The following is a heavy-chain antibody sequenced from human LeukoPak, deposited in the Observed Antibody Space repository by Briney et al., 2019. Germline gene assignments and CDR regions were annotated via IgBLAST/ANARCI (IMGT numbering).Heavy chain of an antibody. CDR1: GGSISSYY. CDR2: IYTSGST. CDR3: ARPVEMATTADAFDI. Sequence: SETLSLTCTVSGGSISSYYWSWIRQPAGKGLEWIGRIYTSGSTNYNPSLKSRVTMSVDTSKNQFSLKLSSVTAADTAVYYCARPVEMATTADAFDIWGQGTMVTVSS. V-gene: IGHV4-4*07. D-gene: IGHD5-24*01. J-gene: IGHJ3*02.